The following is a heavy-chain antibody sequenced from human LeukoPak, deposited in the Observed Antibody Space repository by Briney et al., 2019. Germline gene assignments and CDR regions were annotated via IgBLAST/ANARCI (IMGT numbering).Heavy chain of an antibody. CDR2: ISAYNGNT. CDR1: GYTFTSYG. V-gene: IGHV1-18*01. Sequence: ASVKVSCEASGYTFTSYGISWVRQAPGQGLEWMGWISAYNGNTNYAQKLQGRVTMTTDTSTSTAYMELRSLRSDDTAVYYCVREINDYGDYVWFQHWGQGTLVTVSS. J-gene: IGHJ1*01. CDR3: VREINDYGDYVWFQH. D-gene: IGHD4-17*01.